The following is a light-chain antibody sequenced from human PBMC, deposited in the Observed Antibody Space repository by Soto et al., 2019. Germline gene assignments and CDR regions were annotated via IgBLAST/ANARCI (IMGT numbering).Light chain of an antibody. Sequence: IQLTQSPSTLSASVGDRVSITCRASQGISRWLAWYQHKPGKAPNLLIYKASVLESGVPSRFSSSGSATEFTLTITSLQPDDFATYYCQQYDSYSRTFGQGTKVEI. V-gene: IGKV1-5*03. J-gene: IGKJ1*01. CDR3: QQYDSYSRT. CDR2: KAS. CDR1: QGISRW.